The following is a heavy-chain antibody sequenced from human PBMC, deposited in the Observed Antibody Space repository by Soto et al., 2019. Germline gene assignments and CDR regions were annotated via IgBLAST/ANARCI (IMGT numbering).Heavy chain of an antibody. Sequence: XGSLRLACAASGFTFSSYGMHWVRQAPGKGLEWVAVISYDGSNKYYADSVKGRFTISRDNSKNTLYLQMNSLRAEDTAVYYCAKDGPYYDILTGYPDYWGQGTLVTVSS. CDR2: ISYDGSNK. CDR3: AKDGPYYDILTGYPDY. CDR1: GFTFSSYG. J-gene: IGHJ4*02. D-gene: IGHD3-9*01. V-gene: IGHV3-30*18.